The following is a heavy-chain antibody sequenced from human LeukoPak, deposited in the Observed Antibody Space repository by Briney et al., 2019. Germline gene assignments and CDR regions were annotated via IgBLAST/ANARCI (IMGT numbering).Heavy chain of an antibody. V-gene: IGHV1-2*02. CDR2: INPNSGGT. Sequence: ASVKASCKASGYTFTGYYMHWVRQAPGQGLEWMGWINPNSGGTNYAQKFQGRVTMTRDTSISTAYMELSRLRSDDTAVYYCARTNLYCGSDCYSYYYYYYGMDVWGQGTTVTVSS. J-gene: IGHJ6*02. D-gene: IGHD2-21*02. CDR1: GYTFTGYY. CDR3: ARTNLYCGSDCYSYYYYYYGMDV.